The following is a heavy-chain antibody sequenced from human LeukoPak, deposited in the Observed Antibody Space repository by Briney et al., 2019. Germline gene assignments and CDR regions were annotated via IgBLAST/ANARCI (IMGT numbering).Heavy chain of an antibody. V-gene: IGHV4-59*01. D-gene: IGHD3-10*01. Sequence: SETLSLTCTVSGGSISSYYWSWIRQPPGKGLEWIGYIYYSGSTNYNPSLKSRVTISVDTSKNQFSLKLSSVTAADTAVYYCARDRQVPDYYYYGMDVWGQGTTVTVSS. CDR1: GGSISSYY. CDR2: IYYSGST. J-gene: IGHJ6*02. CDR3: ARDRQVPDYYYYGMDV.